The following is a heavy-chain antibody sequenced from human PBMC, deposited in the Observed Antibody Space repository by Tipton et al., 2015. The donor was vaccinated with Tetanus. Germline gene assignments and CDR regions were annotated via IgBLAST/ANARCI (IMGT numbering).Heavy chain of an antibody. J-gene: IGHJ5*01. CDR2: ISYSSTSI. CDR1: GFTFSNFG. Sequence: SLRLSCAASGFTFSNFGMNWVRQAPGKGLEWVSYISYSSTSIYYADSVKGRFAISRDNAKISLFLQMNSLRDEDTAVYYCARRGNPRANWFDSWGQGSLVTVSS. V-gene: IGHV3-48*02. CDR3: ARRGNPRANWFDS.